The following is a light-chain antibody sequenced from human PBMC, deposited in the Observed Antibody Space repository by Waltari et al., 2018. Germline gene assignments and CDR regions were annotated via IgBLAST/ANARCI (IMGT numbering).Light chain of an antibody. CDR3: QSYDSSLTAV. J-gene: IGLJ3*02. CDR1: SSNIGAGFD. V-gene: IGLV1-40*01. Sequence: QSVLTQPPSVSGAPGQSVTISCTGTSSNIGAGFDVHWYQPLPGAAPKLLIYAYSNRPSGVPDRFYGSKSGTSASLAITGLQSEDEADYYCQSYDSSLTAVFGGGTKLTVL. CDR2: AYS.